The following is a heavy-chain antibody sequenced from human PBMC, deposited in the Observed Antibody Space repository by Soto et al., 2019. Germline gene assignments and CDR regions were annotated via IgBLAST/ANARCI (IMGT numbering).Heavy chain of an antibody. CDR2: IYWDDDK. Sequence: QITLKESGPTLVKPTQTLTLTCTFSGFSLSTSGVGVGWIRQPPGKALEWLALIYWDDDKRYSSSLNSRLTITKDTSKNQVVLTMTNMDPVDTSTYYCAHSRPPRLLDYWGQGTLVTVSS. V-gene: IGHV2-5*02. J-gene: IGHJ4*02. CDR3: AHSRPPRLLDY. D-gene: IGHD6-6*01. CDR1: GFSLSTSGVG.